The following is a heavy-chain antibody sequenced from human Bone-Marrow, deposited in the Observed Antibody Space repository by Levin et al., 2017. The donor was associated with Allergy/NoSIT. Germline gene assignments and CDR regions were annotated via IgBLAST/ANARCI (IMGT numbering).Heavy chain of an antibody. CDR2: INPSGGST. J-gene: IGHJ5*02. V-gene: IGHV1-46*01. Sequence: ASVKVSCKASGYTFTSYYMHWVRQAPGQGLEWMGIINPSGGSTSYAQKFQGRVTMTRDTSTSTVYMELSSLRSEDTAVYYCARVIYCSSTSCLGWFDPWGQGTLVTVSS. CDR1: GYTFTSYY. CDR3: ARVIYCSSTSCLGWFDP. D-gene: IGHD2-2*01.